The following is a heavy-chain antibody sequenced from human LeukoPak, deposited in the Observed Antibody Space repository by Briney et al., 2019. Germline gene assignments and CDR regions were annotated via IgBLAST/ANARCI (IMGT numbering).Heavy chain of an antibody. J-gene: IGHJ4*02. V-gene: IGHV2-5*02. Sequence: SGPTLVKPTQTLTLTCTFSGFSLSTSGVGVGWIRQPPGKALEWLALIYWDDDKRYSPSLKSRLTITKDTSKNQVVLTMTNMDPVDTATYYCALTRIQLWLLLRPQYNYYFDYWGQGTLVTVSS. CDR2: IYWDDDK. D-gene: IGHD5-18*01. CDR1: GFSLSTSGVG. CDR3: ALTRIQLWLLLRPQYNYYFDY.